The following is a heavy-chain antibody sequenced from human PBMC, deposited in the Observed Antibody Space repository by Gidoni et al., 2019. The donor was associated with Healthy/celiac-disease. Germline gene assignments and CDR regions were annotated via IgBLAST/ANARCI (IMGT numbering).Heavy chain of an antibody. V-gene: IGHV1-69*01. Sequence: QVQLVQSGAEVKKPGSSVKVSCKASGGTFSSYAISWVRQAPGQGLEWMGGIIPLFGTANYAKKFQGRVTITADESTSTAYMELSSLRSEDTAVYYCARDVDGTTDYFDYWGQGTLVTVSS. CDR3: ARDVDGTTDYFDY. CDR1: GGTFSSYA. CDR2: IIPLFGTA. D-gene: IGHD1-1*01. J-gene: IGHJ4*02.